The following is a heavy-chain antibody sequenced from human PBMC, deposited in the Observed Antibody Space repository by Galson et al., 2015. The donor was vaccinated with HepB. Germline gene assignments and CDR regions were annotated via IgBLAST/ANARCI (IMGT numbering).Heavy chain of an antibody. D-gene: IGHD1-26*01. CDR3: ARDTVGATDGGWFDP. V-gene: IGHV1-3*01. Sequence: SVKVSCKASGYTFTSYAMHWVRQAPGQGLEWMGWINAGNGNTKYSQKFQGRVTITRDTSASTAYMELSSLRSEDTAVYYCARDTVGATDGGWFDPWGRGTLVTVSS. J-gene: IGHJ5*02. CDR2: INAGNGNT. CDR1: GYTFTSYA.